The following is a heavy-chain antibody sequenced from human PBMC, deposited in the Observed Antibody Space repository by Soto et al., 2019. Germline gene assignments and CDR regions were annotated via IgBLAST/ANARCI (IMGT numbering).Heavy chain of an antibody. V-gene: IGHV1-69*01. J-gene: IGHJ6*02. CDR2: IIPIPGTA. CDR3: ARSQGSSTSLEIYYYYYYGMDF. Sequence: QVQLVQSGAEVKKPGSSVKVSCKASGGTLGSYAISWVRQAPGQGLEWMGGIIPIPGTANYAQKFQGRVTIASEESTSTAYMELSSLRSEDTAVYYCARSQGSSTSLEIYYYYYYGMDFWGQGTTVTVSS. CDR1: GGTLGSYA. D-gene: IGHD2-2*01.